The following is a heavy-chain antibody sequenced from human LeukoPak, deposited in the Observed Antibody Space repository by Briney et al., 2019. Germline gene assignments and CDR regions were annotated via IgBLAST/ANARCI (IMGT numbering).Heavy chain of an antibody. CDR1: GYTFTSYD. Sequence: ASVKVSCKASGYTFTSYDINWVRQATGQGLEWMGWMNPNSGNTGYAQKFQGRVTITRNTSISTAYMELSSLRSEDTAVYYCARGADGDYDFWSGYYKNWFDPWGQGTLVTVSS. V-gene: IGHV1-8*03. D-gene: IGHD3-3*01. J-gene: IGHJ5*02. CDR3: ARGADGDYDFWSGYYKNWFDP. CDR2: MNPNSGNT.